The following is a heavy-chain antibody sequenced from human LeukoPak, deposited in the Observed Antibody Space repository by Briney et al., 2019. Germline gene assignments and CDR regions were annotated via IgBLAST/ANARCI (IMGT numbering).Heavy chain of an antibody. Sequence: ASVKVSCKASGYTFTGYYMHWVRQAPGQGLEWMGWINPNSGGTNYAQKFQGRVTMTRDTSISTAYMELSRLRSDDTAVYYCAREKEFQDTAMVYWGQGTLVTVSS. CDR3: AREKEFQDTAMVY. D-gene: IGHD5-18*01. CDR2: INPNSGGT. V-gene: IGHV1-2*02. J-gene: IGHJ4*02. CDR1: GYTFTGYY.